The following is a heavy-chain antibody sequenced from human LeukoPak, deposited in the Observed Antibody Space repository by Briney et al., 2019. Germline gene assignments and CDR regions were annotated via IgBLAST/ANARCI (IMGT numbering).Heavy chain of an antibody. CDR1: GFTVSSNY. Sequence: GGSLRLSCAVSGFTVSSNYMSWVRQAPGKGLEWVSILYSGGNTYYADSVKGRFTISRDNSRNTLYLQMNSLRAEDTAVYYCARYDGGSGPFDYWGQGTLVTVSS. D-gene: IGHD3-10*01. J-gene: IGHJ4*02. CDR2: LYSGGNT. V-gene: IGHV3-53*01. CDR3: ARYDGGSGPFDY.